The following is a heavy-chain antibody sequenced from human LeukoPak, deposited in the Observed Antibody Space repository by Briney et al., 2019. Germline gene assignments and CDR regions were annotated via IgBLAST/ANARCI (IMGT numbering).Heavy chain of an antibody. CDR2: IYTSGST. CDR3: ARGKAVAGQEAYFDY. Sequence: PSQTLSLTCTVSGGSISSGSYYWSWIRQPAGKGLEWIGRIYTSGSTNYNPSLKSRVTISVDTSKNQFSLKLSSVTAAGTAVYYCARGKAVAGQEAYFDYWGQGTLVTVSS. D-gene: IGHD6-19*01. CDR1: GGSISSGSYY. J-gene: IGHJ4*02. V-gene: IGHV4-61*02.